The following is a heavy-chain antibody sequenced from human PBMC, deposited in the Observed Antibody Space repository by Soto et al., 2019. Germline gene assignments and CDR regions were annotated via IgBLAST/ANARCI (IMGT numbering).Heavy chain of an antibody. D-gene: IGHD6-6*01. J-gene: IGHJ4*02. V-gene: IGHV5-10-1*01. CDR3: AKTSYSSSHFDY. CDR2: IDPSDSYT. CDR1: GYSFTSYW. Sequence: GESLKISCNGSGYSFTSYWISWVRQMPGKGLEWMGRIDPSDSYTNYSPSFQGHVTISADKSISTAYLQWSSLKASDTAMYYCAKTSYSSSHFDYRGQGTLVIVSS.